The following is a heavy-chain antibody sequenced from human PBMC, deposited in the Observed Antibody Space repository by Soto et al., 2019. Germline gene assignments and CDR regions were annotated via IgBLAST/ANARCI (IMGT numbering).Heavy chain of an antibody. V-gene: IGHV1-18*01. CDR3: ARGAYYYGSGSY. J-gene: IGHJ4*02. D-gene: IGHD3-10*01. CDR1: GGTFSSYT. Sequence: QVQLVQSGAEVKKPGSSVKVSCKASGGTFSSYTFSWVRQAPGQGLEWMGWISAYNGNTNYAQKLQGRVTMTTDTSTSTAYMELRSLRSDDTAVYYCARGAYYYGSGSYWGQGTLVTVSS. CDR2: ISAYNGNT.